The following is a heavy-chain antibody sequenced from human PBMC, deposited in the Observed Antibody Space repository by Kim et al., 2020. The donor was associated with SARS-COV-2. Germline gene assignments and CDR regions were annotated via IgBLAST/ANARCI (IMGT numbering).Heavy chain of an antibody. J-gene: IGHJ4*02. Sequence: SETLSLTCTVSGGSISSSSYYWGWIRQPPGKGLEWIGSIYYSGSTYYNPSLKSRVTISVDTSKNQFSLKLSSVTAADTAVYYCAREAPMVVTPTGPDYWGQGTLVTVSS. D-gene: IGHD2-21*02. CDR1: GGSISSSSYY. CDR3: AREAPMVVTPTGPDY. V-gene: IGHV4-39*02. CDR2: IYYSGST.